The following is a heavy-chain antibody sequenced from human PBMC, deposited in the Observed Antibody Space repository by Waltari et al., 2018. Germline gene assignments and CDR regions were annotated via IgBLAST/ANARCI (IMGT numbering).Heavy chain of an antibody. CDR2: ITSSGTI. J-gene: IGHJ4*02. D-gene: IGHD1-26*01. Sequence: EVQLVESGGASVQPGGSLRLSCAASGFSFSDYEMSWVRQAPGKGLEWVSYITSSGTIDYTVSVRGRFTISRDNAKKTLYLQMNSLRVEDTAVYLCARCTSYRSFDYWGQGTLATVSS. CDR1: GFSFSDYE. V-gene: IGHV3-48*03. CDR3: ARCTSYRSFDY.